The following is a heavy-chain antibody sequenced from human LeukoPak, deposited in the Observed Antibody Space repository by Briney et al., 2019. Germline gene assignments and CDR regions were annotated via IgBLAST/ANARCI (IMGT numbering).Heavy chain of an antibody. J-gene: IGHJ4*02. D-gene: IGHD5-18*01. CDR2: INHSGST. Sequence: PSETLSLTCAVYGGSFSGYYWSWIRQPPGKGLEWIGEINHSGSTNYNPSLKSRVTISVDTPKNQFSLKLSSVTAADTAVYYCARGLRRYSYGATGDYWGQGTLVTVSS. V-gene: IGHV4-34*01. CDR3: ARGLRRYSYGATGDY. CDR1: GGSFSGYY.